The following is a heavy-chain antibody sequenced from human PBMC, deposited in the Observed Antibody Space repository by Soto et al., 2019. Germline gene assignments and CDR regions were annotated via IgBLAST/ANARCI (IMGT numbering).Heavy chain of an antibody. CDR3: AGGIAARPLGY. CDR1: VAPFSVVVSS. Sequence: HLRRQDSASDLLNPSQTRSLTAASPVAPFSVVVSSGAWFGRPQGKGLEWIGYIYHSGSTYYNPSLKSRVTISVDKSKNQFSLKLSSVTAADTAVYYCAGGIAARPLGYWGQGTLVTVSS. J-gene: IGHJ4*02. D-gene: IGHD6-6*01. V-gene: IGHV4-30-2*01. CDR2: IYHSGST.